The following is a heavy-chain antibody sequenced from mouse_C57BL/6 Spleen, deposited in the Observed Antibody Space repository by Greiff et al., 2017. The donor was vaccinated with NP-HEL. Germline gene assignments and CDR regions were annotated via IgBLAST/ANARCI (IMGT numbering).Heavy chain of an antibody. CDR2: IYPGSGST. J-gene: IGHJ4*01. D-gene: IGHD2-3*01. CDR1: GYTFTSYW. V-gene: IGHV1-55*01. CDR3: ARWDGYYAMDY. Sequence: VQLQQSGAELVKPGASVKMSCKASGYTFTSYWITWVKQRPGQGLEWIGDIYPGSGSTNYNEKFKSKATLTVDTSSSTAYMKLSSLTSEDSAVYYCARWDGYYAMDYWGQGTSVTVSS.